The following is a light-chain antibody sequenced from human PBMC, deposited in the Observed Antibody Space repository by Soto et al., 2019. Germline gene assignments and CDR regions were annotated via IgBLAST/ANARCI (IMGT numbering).Light chain of an antibody. J-gene: IGLJ2*01. CDR3: AAWDDSLNGVV. CDR2: SNN. Sequence: QSVLTQPPSASGTPGQRVTISCSGSXXNIGSNTVNWYQQLPGTAPKLLIYSNNQRPSGVPDRFSGSKSGTSASLAISGLQSEDEADYYCAAWDDSLNGVVFGGGTKVTVL. V-gene: IGLV1-44*01. CDR1: XXNIGSNT.